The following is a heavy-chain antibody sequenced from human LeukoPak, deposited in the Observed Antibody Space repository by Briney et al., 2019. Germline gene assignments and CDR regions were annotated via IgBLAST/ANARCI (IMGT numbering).Heavy chain of an antibody. CDR3: ARSGGLLWFGELGYFDY. V-gene: IGHV4-4*07. CDR2: IYTSGST. D-gene: IGHD3-10*01. J-gene: IGHJ4*02. CDR1: GGSISSYY. Sequence: PSETLSLTCTVSGGSISSYYWSWIRQPAGKGLEWIGRIYTSGSTNYNPSLKSRVTMSVDTSKNQFSLKLSSVTAADTAVYYCARSGGLLWFGELGYFDYWGQGTLVTVSS.